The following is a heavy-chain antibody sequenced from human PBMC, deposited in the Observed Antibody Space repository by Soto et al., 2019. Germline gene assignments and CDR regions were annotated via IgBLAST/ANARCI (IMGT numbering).Heavy chain of an antibody. CDR3: ARKWELDF. V-gene: IGHV3-53*01. D-gene: IGHD1-26*01. J-gene: IGHJ4*02. Sequence: GGSLRLSCAASGFNVNSNYINWVRQAPGKGLEWASVIYDGGSMYYADSVKGRFTISRDNSKNTVYLQMNSLRAEDTAMYYCARKWELDFWGQGTPVTVSS. CDR2: IYDGGSM. CDR1: GFNVNSNY.